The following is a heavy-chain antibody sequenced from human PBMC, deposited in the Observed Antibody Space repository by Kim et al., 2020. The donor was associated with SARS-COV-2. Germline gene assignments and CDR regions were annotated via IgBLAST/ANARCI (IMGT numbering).Heavy chain of an antibody. J-gene: IGHJ4*02. Sequence: GGSLRLSCVASGFTFSSYWMHWVRQAPGKGLEWVSRVNSDGSSTYYADSVKGRFTISRDNAKNTLYLQMNSLRAKDTAVYYCASLSTGYGWDKFDYWGQGTLGTVSS. CDR2: VNSDGSST. CDR3: ASLSTGYGWDKFDY. D-gene: IGHD3-16*01. V-gene: IGHV3-74*01. CDR1: GFTFSSYW.